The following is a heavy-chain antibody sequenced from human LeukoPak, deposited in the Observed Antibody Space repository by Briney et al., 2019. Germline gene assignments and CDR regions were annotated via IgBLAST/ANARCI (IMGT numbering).Heavy chain of an antibody. J-gene: IGHJ6*03. D-gene: IGHD3-22*01. CDR2: ISSSGSTI. Sequence: GGSLRLSCAASGFTFSDYYMSWIRQAPGEGLEWVSYISSSGSTIYYADSVKGRFTISRDNAKNSLYLQMNSLRAEDTAVYYCARGDDSRPRNYYMDVWGKGTTVTVSS. CDR1: GFTFSDYY. CDR3: ARGDDSRPRNYYMDV. V-gene: IGHV3-11*01.